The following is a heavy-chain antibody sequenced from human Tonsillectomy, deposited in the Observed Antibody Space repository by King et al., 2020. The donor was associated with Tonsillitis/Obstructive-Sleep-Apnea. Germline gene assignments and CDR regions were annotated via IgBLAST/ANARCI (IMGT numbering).Heavy chain of an antibody. Sequence: VQLVESGGGLVKPGGSLRLSCEASGFTFSDYSMSWIRQAPGKGVEWVSYITSSSSYTNYADSVKGRFTISRDNAKNSLNLQMNGLRAEDTAEYYCARNAEAAEFFDFWGQGTLVSVSS. V-gene: IGHV3-11*06. CDR1: GFTFSDYS. D-gene: IGHD6-13*01. CDR3: ARNAEAAEFFDF. CDR2: ITSSSSYT. J-gene: IGHJ4*02.